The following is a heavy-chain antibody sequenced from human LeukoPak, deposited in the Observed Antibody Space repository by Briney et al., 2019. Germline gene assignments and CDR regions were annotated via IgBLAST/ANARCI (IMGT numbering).Heavy chain of an antibody. Sequence: ASETLSLTCAVYGGSFSGYYWSWIRQPPGKGLEWIGEINHSGSTNYNPSLKSRVTISVDTSKNQFSLKLSSVTAADTAVYYCARLGHIVATIYGDDYWGQGTLVTVSS. CDR2: INHSGST. J-gene: IGHJ4*02. D-gene: IGHD5-12*01. CDR3: ARLGHIVATIYGDDY. V-gene: IGHV4-34*01. CDR1: GGSFSGYY.